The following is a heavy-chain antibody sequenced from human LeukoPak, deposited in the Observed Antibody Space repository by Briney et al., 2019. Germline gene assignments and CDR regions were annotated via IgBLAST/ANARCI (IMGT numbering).Heavy chain of an antibody. Sequence: SSETLSLTCTVSGGSISSYYWSWIRQPPGKGLKLIGYIYDSGNTNYNPSVRSRVTISGDTSKNQFSLKLSSVTAADTAVYYCARLRSGYDAFDYWGQGTLVTVSS. J-gene: IGHJ4*02. CDR2: IYDSGNT. D-gene: IGHD5-12*01. CDR1: GGSISSYY. CDR3: ARLRSGYDAFDY. V-gene: IGHV4-59*01.